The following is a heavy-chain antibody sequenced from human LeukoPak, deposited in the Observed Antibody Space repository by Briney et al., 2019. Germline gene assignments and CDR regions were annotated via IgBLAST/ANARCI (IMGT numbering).Heavy chain of an antibody. CDR1: GGSFSGYY. CDR2: INHSGST. CDR3: ARRGLRNDY. D-gene: IGHD3-10*01. J-gene: IGHJ4*02. V-gene: IGHV4-34*01. Sequence: PSETLSLTCAVYGGSFSGYYWSWIRQPPGQGLEWIGEINHSGSTNYNPSLKSRVTISVDTSKNQFSLKLSSVTAADTAVYYCARRGLRNDYWGQGTLVTVSS.